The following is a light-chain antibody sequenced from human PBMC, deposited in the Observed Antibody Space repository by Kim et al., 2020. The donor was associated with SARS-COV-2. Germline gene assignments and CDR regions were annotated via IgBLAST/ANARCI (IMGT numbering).Light chain of an antibody. CDR2: GDT. J-gene: IGLJ1*01. CDR1: SSNIGADSD. V-gene: IGLV1-40*01. Sequence: QGVTIPCTGGSSNIGADSDVHWYQHLPGTAPKLLIFGDTTRASGVPGRFSGSKSGTSASLAITGLQAEDEGDYYCHSYDSGLTGYVFGSGTKVTVL. CDR3: HSYDSGLTGYV.